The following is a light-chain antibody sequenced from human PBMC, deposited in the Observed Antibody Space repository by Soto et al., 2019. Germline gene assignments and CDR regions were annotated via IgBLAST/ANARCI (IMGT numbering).Light chain of an antibody. V-gene: IGKV1-5*03. CDR1: QNINSW. Sequence: DIQMTQSPSTLSASVGDRVTITCRASQNINSWLAWYQQKPGKAPKLLISQAFTLESGVPSRFSGSGSGTAFTLIISSLQHDDLSTYYYQQYDTHPWTFGQGTKVEVK. J-gene: IGKJ1*01. CDR2: QAF. CDR3: QQYDTHPWT.